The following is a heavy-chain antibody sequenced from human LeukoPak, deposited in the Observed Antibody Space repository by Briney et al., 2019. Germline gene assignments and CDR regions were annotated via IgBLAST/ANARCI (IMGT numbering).Heavy chain of an antibody. V-gene: IGHV4-38-2*02. CDR3: ARLQGYYYYMDV. Sequence: SETLSLTCTVSGGSISSYYWGWIRQPPGKGLEWIGSIYHSGSTYYNPSLKSRVTISVDTSKNQFSLKLSSVTAADTAVYYCARLQGYYYYMDVWGKGTTVTVSS. CDR2: IYHSGST. CDR1: GGSISSYY. J-gene: IGHJ6*03.